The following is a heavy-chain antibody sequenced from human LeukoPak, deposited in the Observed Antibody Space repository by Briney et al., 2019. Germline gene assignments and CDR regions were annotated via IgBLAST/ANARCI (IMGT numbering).Heavy chain of an antibody. V-gene: IGHV3-53*01. Sequence: GGSLRLSCAASGFSFSNYYMNWVRQAPGKGLEWVSVIYSGGGTEYADSVKGRFTISRDTSENTLYLQMNTLRVEDTAVYYCARESSGHYFDYWGQGTLVTVSS. CDR3: ARESSGHYFDY. CDR2: IYSGGGT. D-gene: IGHD6-25*01. CDR1: GFSFSNYY. J-gene: IGHJ4*02.